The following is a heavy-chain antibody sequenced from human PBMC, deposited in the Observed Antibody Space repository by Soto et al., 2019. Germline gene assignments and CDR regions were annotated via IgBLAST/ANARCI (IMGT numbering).Heavy chain of an antibody. Sequence: ASVKVSCKASGYTFTSYYMHWVRQAPGQGLEWMGIINPSGGSTSYAQKFQGRVTMTRDTSTSTVYMELSSLRSEDTAVYYCARGDVYDSSGYSFFSDYYYYYGMDVWGQGTMVTVSS. J-gene: IGHJ6*02. V-gene: IGHV1-46*03. D-gene: IGHD3-22*01. CDR1: GYTFTSYY. CDR2: INPSGGST. CDR3: ARGDVYDSSGYSFFSDYYYYYGMDV.